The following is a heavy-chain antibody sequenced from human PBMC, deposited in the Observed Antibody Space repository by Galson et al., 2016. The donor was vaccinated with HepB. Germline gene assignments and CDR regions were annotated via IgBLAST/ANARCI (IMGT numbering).Heavy chain of an antibody. Sequence: SLRLSCAASGFTFSTYSMNWVRQAPGKGLEWVSSFSGSTSYIYYADSVKGRFTIPRDNAKNSLYLQMNSLRAEDTAVYYCARDLQGYCVSTSCYYYYGMDVWGQGTTVTVSS. V-gene: IGHV3-21*01. D-gene: IGHD2-2*01. CDR3: ARDLQGYCVSTSCYYYYGMDV. CDR2: FSGSTSYI. J-gene: IGHJ6*01. CDR1: GFTFSTYS.